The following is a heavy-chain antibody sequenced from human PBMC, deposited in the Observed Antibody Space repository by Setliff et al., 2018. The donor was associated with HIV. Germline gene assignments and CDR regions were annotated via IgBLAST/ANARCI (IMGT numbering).Heavy chain of an antibody. CDR3: ASRVYYYDSNNFLREEGFDP. D-gene: IGHD3-22*01. Sequence: SETLSLTCTVSGGSASNSRYYWAWIRQPPGRGLEYIGSIHYNEKTYYNPSLKSRVTISIDTSKNQFSLNLTSVTAADTAVYYCASRVYYYDSNNFLREEGFDPWGQGTLVTVSS. CDR1: GGSASNSRYY. V-gene: IGHV4-39*01. CDR2: IHYNEKT. J-gene: IGHJ5*02.